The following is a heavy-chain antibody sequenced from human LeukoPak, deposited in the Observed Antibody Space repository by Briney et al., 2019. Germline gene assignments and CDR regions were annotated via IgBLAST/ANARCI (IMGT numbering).Heavy chain of an antibody. J-gene: IGHJ4*02. V-gene: IGHV3-23*01. CDR2: ISGSGGST. CDR3: AREGEGVAGTAS. D-gene: IGHD6-19*01. Sequence: GGSLRLSCAASGFTFSSYAMSWVRQAPGKGLEWVSAISGSGGSTYYADSVKGRFTISRDNSKNTLYLQMNSQGAEDTAVYYCAREGEGVAGTASWGQGNPVTGSP. CDR1: GFTFSSYA.